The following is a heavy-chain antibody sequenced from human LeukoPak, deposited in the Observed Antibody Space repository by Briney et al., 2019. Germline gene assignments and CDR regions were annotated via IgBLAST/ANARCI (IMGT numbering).Heavy chain of an antibody. CDR2: IRSKAYGGTT. J-gene: IGHJ4*02. D-gene: IGHD3-22*01. Sequence: GGSLRLSRTASGFTFGDYAMSWFRQAPGKGLEWVGFIRSKAYGGTTEYAASVKGRFTISRDDSKSIAYLQMNSLKTEDTAVYYCTRTGSSGYYSMGYYFDYWGQGTLVTVSS. CDR1: GFTFGDYA. V-gene: IGHV3-49*03. CDR3: TRTGSSGYYSMGYYFDY.